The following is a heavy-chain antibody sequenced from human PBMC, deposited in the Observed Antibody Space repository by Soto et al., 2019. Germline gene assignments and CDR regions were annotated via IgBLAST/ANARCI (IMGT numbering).Heavy chain of an antibody. CDR1: GGSVTNSSYY. CDR3: VSQRTTVPTQAYFDY. D-gene: IGHD4-17*01. CDR2: VYYRGRS. Sequence: SETLSLTCTVSGGSVTNSSYYWGWIRHSPGKGLEWIGSVYYRGRSYSKSSVKSRVTISVDTSKNRFSLSLNSVTASDTAVYFCVSQRTTVPTQAYFDYWGPGALVTVSS. J-gene: IGHJ4*02. V-gene: IGHV4-39*01.